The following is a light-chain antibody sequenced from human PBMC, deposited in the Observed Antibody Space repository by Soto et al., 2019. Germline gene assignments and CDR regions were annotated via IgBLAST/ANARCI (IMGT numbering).Light chain of an antibody. V-gene: IGKV1-6*01. CDR2: GAS. Sequence: IQMTQSPASLSASLGDRVTISCRASQGIGNALGCYQQKPGKPPKVLIYGASNLQSGVPPRFSGSGSGTDFTLAISSLQPEDSATYYCLQDINYPWTFGQGTKVDI. J-gene: IGKJ1*01. CDR3: LQDINYPWT. CDR1: QGIGNA.